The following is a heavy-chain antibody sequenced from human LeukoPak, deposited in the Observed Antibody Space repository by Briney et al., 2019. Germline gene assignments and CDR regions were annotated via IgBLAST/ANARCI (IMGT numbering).Heavy chain of an antibody. Sequence: PGGSLRLSCAASAFTFSTSAMTWVRRAPEKGLEWVSSISGSGANTYYADSVRGRFTISRDNSKNTLYMQMNSLRAEDTAMYYCAKDRCSGGRCYSSPYDAFDVWGQGAMVTVSS. D-gene: IGHD2-15*01. V-gene: IGHV3-23*01. CDR1: AFTFSTSA. J-gene: IGHJ3*01. CDR2: ISGSGANT. CDR3: AKDRCSGGRCYSSPYDAFDV.